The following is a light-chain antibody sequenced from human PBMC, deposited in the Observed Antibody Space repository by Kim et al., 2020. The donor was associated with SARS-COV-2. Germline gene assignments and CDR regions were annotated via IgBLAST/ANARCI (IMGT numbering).Light chain of an antibody. CDR2: YDR. V-gene: IGLV3-21*04. Sequence: APGKKARITCGGNNIGSKSVNWYQQKPGQAPVLVIHYDRDRPSGIPERFSGSNSGNTATLTISRVEAGDEADYYCQVWDSSSDHRVFGGGTQLTVL. CDR3: QVWDSSSDHRV. J-gene: IGLJ3*02. CDR1: NIGSKS.